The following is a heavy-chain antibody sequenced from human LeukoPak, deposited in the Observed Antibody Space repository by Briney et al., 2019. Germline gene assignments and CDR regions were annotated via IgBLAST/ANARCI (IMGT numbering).Heavy chain of an antibody. J-gene: IGHJ2*01. CDR1: GDSFTGVTDY. CDR2: G. Sequence: PSETLSLTCTVSGDSFTGVTDYWAWIRQPPGKGLEWIASGDCRVAISADMSKNQISLKLTSVTAADTAVYFCATDGYFEVWGRGTLVTVSS. V-gene: IGHV4-39*07. CDR3: ATDGYFEV.